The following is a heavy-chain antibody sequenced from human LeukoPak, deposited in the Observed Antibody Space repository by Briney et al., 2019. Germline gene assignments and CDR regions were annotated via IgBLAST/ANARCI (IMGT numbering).Heavy chain of an antibody. CDR3: ARGGDSGYDNFDQ. CDR1: GYIFTGYY. Sequence: ASVKVSCKASGYIFTGYYIHWVRHAPGQGLEWMGWINSNSGGTNYARKFQGRVTVTRDTSASTVYMELSRLTSDDAAVFYCARGGDSGYDNFDQWGQGTLVIVS. D-gene: IGHD5-12*01. J-gene: IGHJ4*02. V-gene: IGHV1-2*02. CDR2: INSNSGGT.